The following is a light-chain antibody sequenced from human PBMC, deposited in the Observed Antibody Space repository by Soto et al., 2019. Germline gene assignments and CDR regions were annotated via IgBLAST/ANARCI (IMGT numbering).Light chain of an antibody. CDR2: DAS. J-gene: IGKJ5*01. CDR1: QSISSW. V-gene: IGKV1-5*01. CDR3: QQSYSTPLT. Sequence: GDRVTITCRASQSISSWLAWYQQKPGKAPKLLIYDASSLESGVPSRFSGSGSGTEFTLTISSLQPEDFATYYCQQSYSTPLTFGGGTRLEIK.